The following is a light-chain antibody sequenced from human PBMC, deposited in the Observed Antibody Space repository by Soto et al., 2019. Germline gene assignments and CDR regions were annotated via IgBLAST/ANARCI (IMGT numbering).Light chain of an antibody. CDR3: SSYTSSSTYV. CDR2: EVS. V-gene: IGLV2-8*01. Sequence: QSVLTQPPSASGSPGQSVTISCTGTSSDIGAYIYVSWYQQHPGKAPKLMISEVSRRPSGVPERFSGSKSGNTASLTVPGLQAEDEADYYCSSYTSSSTYVFGTGTK. J-gene: IGLJ1*01. CDR1: SSDIGAYIY.